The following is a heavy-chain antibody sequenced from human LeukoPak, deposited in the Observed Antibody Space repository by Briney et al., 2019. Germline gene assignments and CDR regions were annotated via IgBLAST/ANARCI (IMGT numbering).Heavy chain of an antibody. CDR2: SSSDGGEQ. D-gene: IGHD6-13*01. V-gene: IGHV3-30*15. Sequence: GGSLRLSCAASGFTFRGNLLHWVRQAPGKGLEWVAGSSSDGGEQYYADSVKGRITFSRDNSKSTLVLQMSSLRPDDTAVYYCARESSSRRFVFDVWGQGTLVTVSS. J-gene: IGHJ3*01. CDR1: GFTFRGNL. CDR3: ARESSSRRFVFDV.